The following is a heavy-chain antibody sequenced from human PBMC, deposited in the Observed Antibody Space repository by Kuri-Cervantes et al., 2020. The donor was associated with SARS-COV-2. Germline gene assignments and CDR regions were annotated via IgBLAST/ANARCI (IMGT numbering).Heavy chain of an antibody. CDR2: IIPIFGTA. CDR1: GCTFSSYA. D-gene: IGHD3-22*01. Sequence: SVKVSCKASGCTFSSYAISWVRQAPGQGLEWMGGIIPIFGTANYAQKFQGRVTITTDESTSTAYMELSSLRSEDTAVYYCASKTYYYDSSGYYPDHSWYFDLWGRGTLVTVSS. V-gene: IGHV1-69*05. J-gene: IGHJ2*01. CDR3: ASKTYYYDSSGYYPDHSWYFDL.